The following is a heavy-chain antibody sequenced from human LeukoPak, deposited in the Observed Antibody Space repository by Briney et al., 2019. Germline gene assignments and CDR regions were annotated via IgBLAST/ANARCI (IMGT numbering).Heavy chain of an antibody. V-gene: IGHV4-59*01. CDR1: GGSISDYY. D-gene: IGHD3-22*01. CDR2: IFYSGST. Sequence: SETLSLTCTVSGGSISDYYWSWIRQPPGEGLEWIGYIFYSGSTNYNPSLKSRVTISVDTSKNQFSLKLSSVTAADTAVYYCARESFYDSSGYYLFDYWGQGTLVTVSS. CDR3: ARESFYDSSGYYLFDY. J-gene: IGHJ4*02.